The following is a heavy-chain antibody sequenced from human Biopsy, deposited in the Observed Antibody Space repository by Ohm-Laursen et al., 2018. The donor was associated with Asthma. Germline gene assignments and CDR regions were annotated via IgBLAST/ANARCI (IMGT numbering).Heavy chain of an antibody. CDR3: ARTYYDFLTGQVKDVFGV. CDR2: VNTGNGDT. V-gene: IGHV1-3*04. CDR1: GYNFISFA. D-gene: IGHD3-9*01. J-gene: IGHJ3*01. Sequence: SVKVSCNASGYNFISFAIHWVRQAPGQRLEWMGWVNTGNGDTKYSQKFQGRVTITRDTSASTAYMELGSLRSEDTATYYCARTYYDFLTGQVKDVFGVWGQGTMVTVSS.